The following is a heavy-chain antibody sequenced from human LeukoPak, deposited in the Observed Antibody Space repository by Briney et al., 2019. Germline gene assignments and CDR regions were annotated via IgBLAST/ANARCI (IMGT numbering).Heavy chain of an antibody. Sequence: PGGSLRPSCAASGFTFSPYSMHWVRQAPGRGLEWVSSISSSSDYIYYADSVKGRFSITRDNARNSLYLQMNSLRAEDTAVYYCARTPGVRYMDVWGKGTTVTVS. CDR2: ISSSSDYI. CDR3: ARTPGVRYMDV. CDR1: GFTFSPYS. J-gene: IGHJ6*03. V-gene: IGHV3-21*01. D-gene: IGHD3-3*01.